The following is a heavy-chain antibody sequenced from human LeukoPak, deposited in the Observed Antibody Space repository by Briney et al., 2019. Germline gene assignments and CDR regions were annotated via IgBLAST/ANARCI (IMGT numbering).Heavy chain of an antibody. J-gene: IGHJ3*02. Sequence: GGSLRLSCAASGFTFSSYSMNWVRQAPGKGLGWVSSISSSSSYIYYADSVKGRFTISRDNAKNSLYLQMNSLRAEDTAVYYCAREEGGFTFGGVIANAFNIWGQGTMVTVSS. CDR3: AREEGGFTFGGVIANAFNI. V-gene: IGHV3-21*01. CDR2: ISSSSSYI. CDR1: GFTFSSYS. D-gene: IGHD3-16*02.